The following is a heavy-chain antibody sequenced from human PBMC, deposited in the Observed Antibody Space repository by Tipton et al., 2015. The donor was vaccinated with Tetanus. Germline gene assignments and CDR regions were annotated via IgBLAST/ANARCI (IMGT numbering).Heavy chain of an antibody. CDR3: ARDRGDYIYYGMDV. V-gene: IGHV1-2*02. J-gene: IGHJ6*02. D-gene: IGHD3-22*01. Sequence: QLVQSGAEMKKPGASVKVSCKASGYTFTGYYIYWVRQAPGQGLEWMGWIDPNSGGTVYAQKFHVRVTMTRDTSISTAYMGLRSLRSDDTAVYYCARDRGDYIYYGMDVWGPGTTVTVS. CDR2: IDPNSGGT. CDR1: GYTFTGYY.